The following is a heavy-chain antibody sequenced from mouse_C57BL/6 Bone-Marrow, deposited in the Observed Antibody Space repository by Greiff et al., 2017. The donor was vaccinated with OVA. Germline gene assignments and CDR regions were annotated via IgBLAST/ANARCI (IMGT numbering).Heavy chain of an antibody. D-gene: IGHD2-3*01. Sequence: EVKLQESGPVLVKPGASVKMSCKASGYTFTDYYMNWVKQSHGKSLEWIGVINPYNGGTSYNQKFKGKATLTVDKSSSTAYMELNSLTSEDSAVYYCARERFYDGYPYFDVWGTGTTVTVSS. CDR3: ARERFYDGYPYFDV. CDR1: GYTFTDYY. CDR2: INPYNGGT. V-gene: IGHV1-19*01. J-gene: IGHJ1*03.